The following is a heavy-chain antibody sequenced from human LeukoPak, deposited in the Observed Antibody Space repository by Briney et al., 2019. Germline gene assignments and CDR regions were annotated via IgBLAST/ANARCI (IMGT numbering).Heavy chain of an antibody. V-gene: IGHV1-69*02. CDR1: GGTFSSYT. CDR2: IIPILGIA. Sequence: VASEKASCKASGGTFSSYTISWVRQAPGQGLEWMGRIIPILGIANYAQKFQGRVTITTDKSTSTAYMELSSLRSEDTAVYYCARAATVTTGADYRGQGTLVTVSS. D-gene: IGHD4-17*01. CDR3: ARAATVTTGADY. J-gene: IGHJ4*02.